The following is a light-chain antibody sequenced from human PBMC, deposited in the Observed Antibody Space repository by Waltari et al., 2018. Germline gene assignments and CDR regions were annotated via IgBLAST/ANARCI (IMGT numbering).Light chain of an antibody. V-gene: IGLV2-23*01. Sequence: QCALTQPASVSGSPGQSITISCTGTSSSFGSYNLVSWYQQHPGKAPKLMIYEASKRPSGVSNRFSGSKSGNTASLTISGLQAEDEADYYCSSYAGNCNLVVFGGGTKLTVL. CDR3: SSYAGNCNLVV. CDR2: EAS. CDR1: SSSFGSYNL. J-gene: IGLJ2*01.